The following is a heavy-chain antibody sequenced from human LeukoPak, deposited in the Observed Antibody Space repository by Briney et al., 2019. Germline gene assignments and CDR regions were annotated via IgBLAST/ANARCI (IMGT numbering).Heavy chain of an antibody. CDR2: IWYDGSNK. CDR3: ARDWSVAGAFDI. V-gene: IGHV3-33*01. D-gene: IGHD6-19*01. CDR1: GFTFSSYG. J-gene: IGHJ3*02. Sequence: PGRSLRLSCAASGFTFSSYGMHWVRQAPGKGLEWVAVIWYDGSNKYYADSVKGRFTISRDNSKNTLYLQMNSLRAEDTAVYYCARDWSVAGAFDIWGQGTMVTVSS.